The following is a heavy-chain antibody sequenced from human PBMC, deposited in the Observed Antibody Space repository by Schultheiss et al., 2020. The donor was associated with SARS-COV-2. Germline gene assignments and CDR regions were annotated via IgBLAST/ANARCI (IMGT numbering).Heavy chain of an antibody. Sequence: SQTLSLTCAVYGGSFSGYYWSWIRQPPGKELEWIGFISNTGRTSYNPSLQSRVSISSDTSKREIYLRVSSVTAADTAVYYCARHSVGGGVRYSSSWYGNYYYYMDVWGKGTTVTVSS. D-gene: IGHD6-13*01. CDR1: GGSFSGYY. J-gene: IGHJ6*03. V-gene: IGHV4-34*01. CDR2: ISNTGRT. CDR3: ARHSVGGGVRYSSSWYGNYYYYMDV.